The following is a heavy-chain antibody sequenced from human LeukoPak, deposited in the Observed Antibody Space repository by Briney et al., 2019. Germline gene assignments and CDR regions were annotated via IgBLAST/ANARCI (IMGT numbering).Heavy chain of an antibody. CDR1: GFTVSSKY. J-gene: IGHJ4*02. V-gene: IGHV3-23*01. Sequence: GGSLRLSCVASGFTVSSKYMGWVRQAPERGLEWVSVISDSGGSTYYADSVKGRLTISRDNSKNTVYLQINSLRAEDAAVYYCAKVGSSWSRFDYWGQGTLVTVSS. D-gene: IGHD6-13*01. CDR3: AKVGSSWSRFDY. CDR2: ISDSGGST.